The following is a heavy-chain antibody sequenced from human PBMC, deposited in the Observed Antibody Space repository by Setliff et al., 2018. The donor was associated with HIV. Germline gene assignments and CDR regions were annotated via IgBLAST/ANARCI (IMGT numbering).Heavy chain of an antibody. D-gene: IGHD4-17*01. Sequence: SETLSLTCAVYGGSFSGYHWNWIRQSPGKGLEWIGCIFYGGSVYGSGRTFFNPSLKSRVTISVDTSQNQFSLKLSSVTAADTAIYYCARRIYGNNPYFDYWSQGTLVTVSS. J-gene: IGHJ4*02. V-gene: IGHV4-34*12. CDR2: IFYGGSVYGSGRT. CDR3: ARRIYGNNPYFDY. CDR1: GGSFSGYH.